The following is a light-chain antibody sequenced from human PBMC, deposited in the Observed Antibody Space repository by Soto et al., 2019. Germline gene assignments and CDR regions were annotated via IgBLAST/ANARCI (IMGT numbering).Light chain of an antibody. Sequence: EKVMTQSPAALSVSPGERATLSCRASQSVNSNLAWYQQKPGQAPRLLLYGASTRATGIPARFSGSASGTEFTLTISSLQSEDSAVYYCQQYIDWPLTFGGGTKVEIK. CDR3: QQYIDWPLT. V-gene: IGKV3-15*01. CDR2: GAS. J-gene: IGKJ4*01. CDR1: QSVNSN.